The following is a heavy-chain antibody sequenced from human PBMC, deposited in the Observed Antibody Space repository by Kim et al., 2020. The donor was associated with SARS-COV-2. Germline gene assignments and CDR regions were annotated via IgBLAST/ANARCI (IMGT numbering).Heavy chain of an antibody. CDR3: ARESRVRWFGELFGAFDI. Sequence: GGSLRLSCAASGFTVSSNYMSWVRQAPGKGLEWVSVIYSGGSTYYADSVKGRFTISRDNSKNTLYLQMNSLRAEDTAVYYCARESRVRWFGELFGAFDIWGQGTMVTVSS. V-gene: IGHV3-66*01. D-gene: IGHD3-10*01. CDR2: IYSGGST. CDR1: GFTVSSNY. J-gene: IGHJ3*02.